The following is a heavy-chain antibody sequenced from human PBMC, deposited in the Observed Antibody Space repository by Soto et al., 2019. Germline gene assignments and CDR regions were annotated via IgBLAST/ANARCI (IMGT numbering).Heavy chain of an antibody. CDR2: IWWDDNK. V-gene: IGHV2-5*02. Sequence: QITLKESGPTLVKPTQTLTLTCTFSGFSLSTSGVGVGWIRQPPGKALEWLTLIWWDDNKRYNPSLNSRLTFTXDXPKNQVVLTMTNMDPVDTGTFYCAHTSSGNYYWFDSWGQGTLVTVSS. D-gene: IGHD3-22*01. CDR1: GFSLSTSGVG. J-gene: IGHJ5*01. CDR3: AHTSSGNYYWFDS.